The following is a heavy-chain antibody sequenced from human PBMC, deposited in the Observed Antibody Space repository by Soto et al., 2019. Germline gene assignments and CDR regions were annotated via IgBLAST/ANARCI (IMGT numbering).Heavy chain of an antibody. D-gene: IGHD3-22*01. V-gene: IGHV3-33*06. CDR3: AKDRDSSALEY. J-gene: IGHJ4*02. Sequence: GGSLRLSCAASGFTFSTYGMHWVRQAPGKGLEWVALIWYDGTNKYYAASVRGRFTISRDNSKNALYLQMNSLRAEDTAVYYCAKDRDSSALEYWGQGTLVTVSS. CDR2: IWYDGTNK. CDR1: GFTFSTYG.